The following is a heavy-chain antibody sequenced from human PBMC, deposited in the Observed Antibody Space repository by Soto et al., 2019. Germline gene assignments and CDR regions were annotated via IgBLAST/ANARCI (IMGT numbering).Heavy chain of an antibody. J-gene: IGHJ3*02. D-gene: IGHD3-22*01. Sequence: GESLKISCNISGKAFTSFWVVWVRQMPGRGLEWMGNIYPGDSDTRYTPPFQGQVTISADKSTNTAYLQWHSLQASDTALYYCAKQDDRGALEIWGQGTKVTVS. V-gene: IGHV5-51*01. CDR3: AKQDDRGALEI. CDR1: GKAFTSFW. CDR2: IYPGDSDT.